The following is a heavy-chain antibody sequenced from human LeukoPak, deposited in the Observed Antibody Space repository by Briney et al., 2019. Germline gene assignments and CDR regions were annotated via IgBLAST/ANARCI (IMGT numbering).Heavy chain of an antibody. D-gene: IGHD2-2*01. V-gene: IGHV3-21*01. Sequence: PGGSLRLSCAASGFTFNSYAMNWVRQAPGKGLEWVSSISSSSSYIYYADSVKGRFTISRDNAKNSLYLQMNSLRAENTAVYYCARVCSSTNQRDAFDIWGQGTMVTVSS. J-gene: IGHJ3*02. CDR1: GFTFNSYA. CDR3: ARVCSSTNQRDAFDI. CDR2: ISSSSSYI.